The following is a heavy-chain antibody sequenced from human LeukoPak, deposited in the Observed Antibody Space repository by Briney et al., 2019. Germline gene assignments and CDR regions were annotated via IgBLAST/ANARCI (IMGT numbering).Heavy chain of an antibody. CDR3: ARHPLGYCSGGSCYVGPNWFDP. CDR1: AYSISSGYY. J-gene: IGHJ5*02. V-gene: IGHV4-4*07. D-gene: IGHD2-15*01. CDR2: IYTSGST. Sequence: SETLSLTCTVSAYSISSGYYWSWIRQPAGKGLEWIGRIYTSGSTNYNPSLKSRVTMSVDTSKNQFSLKLSSVTAADTAVYYCARHPLGYCSGGSCYVGPNWFDPWGQGTLVTVSS.